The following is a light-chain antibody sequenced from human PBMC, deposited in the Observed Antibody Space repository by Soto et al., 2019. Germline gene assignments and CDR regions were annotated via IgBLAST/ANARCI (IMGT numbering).Light chain of an antibody. V-gene: IGKV3-20*01. CDR2: GAS. Sequence: EPVLTQSPGTLSLSAGESAPLSCRASQSVASGYLVWYQQKPGQTPTVLIYGASTRAAGIPDRFSGSGSGTDSTLTISRLEPEDFAVYYCQLYESSPTFGQGTKVDIK. J-gene: IGKJ1*01. CDR1: QSVASGY. CDR3: QLYESSPT.